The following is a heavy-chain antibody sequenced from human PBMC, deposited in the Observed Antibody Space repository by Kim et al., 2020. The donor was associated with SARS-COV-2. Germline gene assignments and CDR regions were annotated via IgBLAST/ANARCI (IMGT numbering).Heavy chain of an antibody. CDR1: GGSISSSSYY. CDR3: ARTTQENWNDPHYYFDY. J-gene: IGHJ4*02. Sequence: SETLSLTCTVSGGSISSSSYYWGWIRQPPGKGLEWIGSIYYSGSTYYNPSLKSRVTISVDTSKNQFSLKLSSVTAADTAVYYCARTTQENWNDPHYYFDYWGQGPLVTVSS. D-gene: IGHD1-1*01. V-gene: IGHV4-39*01. CDR2: IYYSGST.